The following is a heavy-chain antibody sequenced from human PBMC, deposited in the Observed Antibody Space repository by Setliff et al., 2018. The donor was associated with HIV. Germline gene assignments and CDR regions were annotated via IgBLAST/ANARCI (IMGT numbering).Heavy chain of an antibody. D-gene: IGHD3-22*01. CDR3: AKLDYYDYSGSWARKVAIDF. V-gene: IGHV3-21*04. CDR1: GFTFSNYN. CDR2: ISYSRDYI. J-gene: IGHJ3*01. Sequence: PGGSLRLSCTGTGFTFSNYNMNWVRQAPGKGLEWVASISYSRDYIYYADSVRGRFTISRDNAKNSLSLQMSGLRNEDTALYYCAKLDYYDYSGSWARKVAIDFWGRGTMVTVSS.